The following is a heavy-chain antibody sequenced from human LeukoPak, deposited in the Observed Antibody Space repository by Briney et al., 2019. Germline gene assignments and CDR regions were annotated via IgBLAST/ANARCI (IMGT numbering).Heavy chain of an antibody. CDR1: GFTFSSYA. D-gene: IGHD3-22*01. J-gene: IGHJ4*02. Sequence: GGSLRLSCAASGFTFSSYAMSWVRPAPGKGLEWVSAISGSGGSTYYADSVKGRFTISRDNSKNTLYLQMNSLIAEDTAVYYCAKDLISNYYDSSGYYFGSGNWGQGTLVTVSS. CDR2: ISGSGGST. V-gene: IGHV3-23*01. CDR3: AKDLISNYYDSSGYYFGSGN.